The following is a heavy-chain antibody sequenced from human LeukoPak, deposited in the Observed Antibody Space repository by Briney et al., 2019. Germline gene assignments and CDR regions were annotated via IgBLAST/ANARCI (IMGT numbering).Heavy chain of an antibody. CDR1: GYTLTELS. CDR3: ARGPLLWFGELSLDYYYMDV. Sequence: ASVKVSCKVSGYTLTELSMHWVRQAPGKGLEWMGGFDPEDGETIYAQKFQGRVTMTRDTSTSTVYMELSSLRSEDTAVYYCARGPLLWFGELSLDYYYMDVWGKGTTVTISS. D-gene: IGHD3-10*01. V-gene: IGHV1-24*01. J-gene: IGHJ6*03. CDR2: FDPEDGET.